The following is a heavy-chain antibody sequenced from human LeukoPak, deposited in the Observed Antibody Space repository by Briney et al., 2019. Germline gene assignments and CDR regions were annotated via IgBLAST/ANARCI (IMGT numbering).Heavy chain of an antibody. D-gene: IGHD3-10*01. CDR3: ARARTMVRGVIITGYYYGMDV. J-gene: IGHJ6*04. CDR1: GHTFTSYA. CDR2: INAGNGNT. V-gene: IGHV1-3*01. Sequence: ASVKVSCKASGHTFTSYAMHWVRQAPGQRLEWMGWINAGNGNTKYSQKFQGRVTITRDTSASTAYMELSSLRSEDTAVYYCARARTMVRGVIITGYYYGMDVWGKGTTVTVSS.